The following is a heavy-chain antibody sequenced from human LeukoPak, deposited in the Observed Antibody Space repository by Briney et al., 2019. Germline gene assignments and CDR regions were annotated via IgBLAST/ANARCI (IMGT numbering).Heavy chain of an antibody. D-gene: IGHD5-24*01. CDR3: AKEGRAGYNSWDY. CDR1: GFTFTSYA. CDR2: ISGSGSST. J-gene: IGHJ4*02. V-gene: IGHV3-23*01. Sequence: GGSLRLSCAASGFTFTSYAMSWVRQAPGKGLEWVSAISGSGSSTYYADSVKGRFTISRDNSKNTLYLQVNSLRAEDTAVYYCAKEGRAGYNSWDYWGQGTLVTVSS.